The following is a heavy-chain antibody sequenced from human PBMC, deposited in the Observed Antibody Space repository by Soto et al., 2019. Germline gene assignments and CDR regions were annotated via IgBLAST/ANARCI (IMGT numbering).Heavy chain of an antibody. J-gene: IGHJ4*02. Sequence: GGSLRLSCAASGFTFSQYAMHWIRQAPGKGLEWVTVISYGGSSKWYADSVKGRFTISRDNSKNTLYLQMNSLRAEDTAVYYCARDLQYQLGDFDYWGQGTLVTVSS. CDR3: ARDLQYQLGDFDY. D-gene: IGHD2-2*01. CDR1: GFTFSQYA. V-gene: IGHV3-30-3*01. CDR2: ISYGGSSK.